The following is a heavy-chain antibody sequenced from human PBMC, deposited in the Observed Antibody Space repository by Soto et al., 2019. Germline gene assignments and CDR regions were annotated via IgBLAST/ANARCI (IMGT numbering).Heavy chain of an antibody. CDR2: IFHTGDT. V-gene: IGHV4-38-2*02. CDR1: TYSISSGFF. J-gene: IGHJ5*02. Sequence: SETLSLTCSVSTYSISSGFFWGWIRQPPGKGLEWIGSIFHTGDTYYNPSLKSQITMSVDTSKNQFSLKMTSLTAADTAVYYCARDTNSLDPWGQGILVTVYS. CDR3: ARDTNSLDP.